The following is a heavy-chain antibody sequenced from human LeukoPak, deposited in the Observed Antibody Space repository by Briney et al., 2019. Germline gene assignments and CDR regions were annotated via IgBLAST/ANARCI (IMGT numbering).Heavy chain of an antibody. CDR2: IRYDGNNK. CDR3: AKDSKSHFDY. Sequence: GGSLRLSCAASTFTFSIYGMHWVRQAPGKGLEWVAFIRYDGNNKYYTDSVKGRFTISRDNSKNTLYLQMNSLRAEDTAVYYCAKDSKSHFDYWGQGTLVTVSS. D-gene: IGHD2-2*01. J-gene: IGHJ4*02. V-gene: IGHV3-30*02. CDR1: TFTFSIYG.